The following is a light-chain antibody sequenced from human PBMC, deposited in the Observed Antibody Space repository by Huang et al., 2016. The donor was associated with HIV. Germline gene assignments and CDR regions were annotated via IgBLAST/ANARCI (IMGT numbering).Light chain of an antibody. J-gene: IGKJ1*01. V-gene: IGKV1-39*01. Sequence: DIQMTQPPSSLSASVGDRVTITCRASQSISRYLSWYQQKPGKAPKFLIYTASNLLSGVPSRFSGSGSGTDFTLTISSLQPEDFATYYCQQSYSTPPSTFGQGTKVEIK. CDR1: QSISRY. CDR2: TAS. CDR3: QQSYSTPPST.